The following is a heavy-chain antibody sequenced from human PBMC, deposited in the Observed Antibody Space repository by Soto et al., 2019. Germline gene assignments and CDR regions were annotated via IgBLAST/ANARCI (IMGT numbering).Heavy chain of an antibody. D-gene: IGHD6-19*01. Sequence: SETLSLTCTVSGGSSNSDSYYWDWIRQPPGKGLEWIGSIYYSGSTYYNPSLKSRVAISADTSKSQFSLKLSSVTAADTAVYYCARRSSGSRRDFDYWGQGTLVTVSS. V-gene: IGHV4-39*01. CDR2: IYYSGST. J-gene: IGHJ4*02. CDR3: ARRSSGSRRDFDY. CDR1: GGSSNSDSYY.